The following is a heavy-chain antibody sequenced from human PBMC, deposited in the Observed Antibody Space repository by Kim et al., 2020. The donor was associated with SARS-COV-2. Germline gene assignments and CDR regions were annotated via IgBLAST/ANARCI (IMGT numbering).Heavy chain of an antibody. CDR1: GGSLSSSSYY. J-gene: IGHJ6*03. Sequence: SETLSLTCTVSGGSLSSSSYYWGWIRQPPGKGLEWIGTAYYSGNTYYNPSLKSRVTISVDTSKNQFSLKLGSVTAADTAVYYCARHKRYSSGWYVAFYYSTMDAWGKGTTVTASS. D-gene: IGHD6-19*01. CDR3: ARHKRYSSGWYVAFYYSTMDA. V-gene: IGHV4-39*01. CDR2: AYYSGNT.